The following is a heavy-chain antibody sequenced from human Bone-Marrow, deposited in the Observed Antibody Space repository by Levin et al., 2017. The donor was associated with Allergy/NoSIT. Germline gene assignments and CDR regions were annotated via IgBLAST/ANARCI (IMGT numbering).Heavy chain of an antibody. D-gene: IGHD3-22*01. CDR1: GFTFGDYA. V-gene: IGHV3-49*03. Sequence: GGSLRLSCTASGFTFGDYAMSWFRQAPGKGLEWVGFIRSKAYGGTTEYAASVKGRFTISRDDSKSIAYLQMNSLKTEDTAVYYCTRGSDSSGTGGYYFDYWGQGTLVTVSS. CDR2: IRSKAYGGTT. J-gene: IGHJ4*02. CDR3: TRGSDSSGTGGYYFDY.